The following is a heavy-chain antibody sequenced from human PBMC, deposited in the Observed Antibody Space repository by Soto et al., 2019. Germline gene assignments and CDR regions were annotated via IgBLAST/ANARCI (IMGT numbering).Heavy chain of an antibody. CDR3: ARGFGGGFYSRSFDI. V-gene: IGHV3-13*05. Sequence: EVQLVESGGGLVQPGGSLRLSCAVSGFTFSSYDMHWVRQTTGEGLEWVSGIGTAADPYYAGSVEGRFTISRENAKNSLYLEVNNLRVGDTAVYYCARGFGGGFYSRSFDIWGQGTLITVSS. CDR2: IGTAADP. CDR1: GFTFSSYD. J-gene: IGHJ3*02. D-gene: IGHD3-16*01.